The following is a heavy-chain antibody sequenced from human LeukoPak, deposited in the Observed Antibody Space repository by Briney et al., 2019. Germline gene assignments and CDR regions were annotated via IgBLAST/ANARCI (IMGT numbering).Heavy chain of an antibody. D-gene: IGHD1-1*01. CDR1: GFTFSSYA. V-gene: IGHV3-23*01. CDR3: ARDRGNWNDMNWFDP. Sequence: GGSLRLSCAASGFTFSSYAMTWVRQAPGKGLEWVSAISGSGGSTYYADSVKGRFTISRDNPKNTLYLQMNSLRAEDTAVYYCARDRGNWNDMNWFDPWGQGTLVTVSS. CDR2: ISGSGGST. J-gene: IGHJ5*02.